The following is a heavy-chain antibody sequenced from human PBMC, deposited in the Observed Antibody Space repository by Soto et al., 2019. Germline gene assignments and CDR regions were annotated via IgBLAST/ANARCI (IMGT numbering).Heavy chain of an antibody. CDR3: ARDNGDYPLSAPFDY. V-gene: IGHV3-21*01. Sequence: EVQLVESGGGLVKPGGSLRLSCAASGFTFSSYSMNWVRQAPGKGLEWVSSISSSSSYIYYADSVKGRFTISRDNAKNSLYLQMNSLRAEDTAVYYCARDNGDYPLSAPFDYWGQGTLVTVSS. J-gene: IGHJ4*02. D-gene: IGHD4-17*01. CDR1: GFTFSSYS. CDR2: ISSSSSYI.